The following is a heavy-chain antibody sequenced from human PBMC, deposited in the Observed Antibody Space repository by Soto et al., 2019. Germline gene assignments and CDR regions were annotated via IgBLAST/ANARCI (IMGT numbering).Heavy chain of an antibody. CDR1: GFSLSTSGVG. J-gene: IGHJ4*02. Sequence: QITLKESGPTLVKPTQTLTLTCTFSGFSLSTSGVGVGWIRQPPGKALEWLALIYWDDDKRYSPSLKSRLTNTKDTTKNQVVLTMTNTDPVDTATYYCAHSGPTDPAFRFDYWGQGTLVTVSS. CDR3: AHSGPTDPAFRFDY. V-gene: IGHV2-5*02. CDR2: IYWDDDK.